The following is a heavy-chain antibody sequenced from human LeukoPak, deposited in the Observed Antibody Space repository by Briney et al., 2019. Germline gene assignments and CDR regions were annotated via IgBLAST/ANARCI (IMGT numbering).Heavy chain of an antibody. CDR1: GFTFSDYW. CDR2: IKQDGSEK. Sequence: GGSLRLSCAASGFTFSDYWMTWVRQAPGKGLEWVANIKQDGSEKYYVDSVKGRFTISRDNAKNSLYLQMNSLRAEDTAVYYCAKSDDYSFGYWGQGTLVTVSS. D-gene: IGHD3-16*01. V-gene: IGHV3-7*03. CDR3: AKSDDYSFGY. J-gene: IGHJ4*02.